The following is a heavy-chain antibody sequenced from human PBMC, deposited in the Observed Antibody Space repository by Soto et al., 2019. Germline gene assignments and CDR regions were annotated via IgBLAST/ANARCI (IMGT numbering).Heavy chain of an antibody. D-gene: IGHD2-2*01. CDR1: GGSISSYY. V-gene: IGHV4-59*01. CDR3: ARVWGLRYCSSTSCSAGAFDI. CDR2: IYYSGST. J-gene: IGHJ3*02. Sequence: SETLSLTCTVSGGSISSYYWSWIRQPPGKGLEWIGYIYYSGSTNYNPSLKSRVTISVDTSKNQFSLKLSSVTAADTAVYYCARVWGLRYCSSTSCSAGAFDIWGQGTMVTVSS.